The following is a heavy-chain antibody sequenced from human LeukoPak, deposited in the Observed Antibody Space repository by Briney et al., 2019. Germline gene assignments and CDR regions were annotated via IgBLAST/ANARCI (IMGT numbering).Heavy chain of an antibody. CDR2: ISYDGSNK. V-gene: IGHV3-30-3*01. D-gene: IGHD2-21*02. Sequence: PRRSLRLSFAVPGFTLSSYARDSGRQAPGKGLESVAVISYDGSNKYYAASVKGRFTISRDNPKNTLYLQMNSLRAEDTAVYYCARVGIVVVTYGMDVWGQGTTVTVSS. CDR1: GFTLSSYA. CDR3: ARVGIVVVTYGMDV. J-gene: IGHJ6*02.